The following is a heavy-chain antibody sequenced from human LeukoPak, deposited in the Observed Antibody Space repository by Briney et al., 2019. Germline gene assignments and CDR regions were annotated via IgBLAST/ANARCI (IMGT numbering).Heavy chain of an antibody. V-gene: IGHV3-30*02. CDR2: IRYDGGDK. CDR3: AKNQFSSWYYFDY. Sequence: TGGSLRLSCAASGFTFTTYGMHWVRPAPGKGLEWVAFIRYDGGDKYYADSVKGRFTISRDDSKNTLYLQMNSLRAEDTAVYYCAKNQFSSWYYFDYWGQGTLVTVSS. CDR1: GFTFTTYG. D-gene: IGHD2-2*01. J-gene: IGHJ4*02.